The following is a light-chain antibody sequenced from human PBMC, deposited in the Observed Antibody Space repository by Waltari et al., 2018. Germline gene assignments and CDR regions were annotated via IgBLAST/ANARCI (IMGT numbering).Light chain of an antibody. CDR3: AAWDDSLNGVV. V-gene: IGLV1-44*01. Sequence: QSVLTQSPSASGTSGQRVTISCSGSRSNIGRDIVNCYPHLPGTAPKLLIYNNNQRRSGVPARFSGPKSGTCAYLGSSGLQSEDEADYYCAAWDDSLNGVVFGGGTKLSVL. J-gene: IGLJ2*01. CDR1: RSNIGRDI. CDR2: NNN.